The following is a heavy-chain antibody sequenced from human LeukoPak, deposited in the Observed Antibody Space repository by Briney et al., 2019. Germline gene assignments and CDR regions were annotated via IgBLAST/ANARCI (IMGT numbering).Heavy chain of an antibody. CDR2: INHSGST. V-gene: IGHV4-38-2*02. D-gene: IGHD3-22*01. CDR3: ARPLGGMIVVGAYDY. CDR1: GYSISSGYY. Sequence: PSETLSLTCTVSGYSISSGYYWGWIRQPPGKGLEWIGEINHSGSTNYNPSLKSRVTISVDTSKNQFSLKLSSVTAADTAVYYCARPLGGMIVVGAYDYWGQGTLVTVSS. J-gene: IGHJ4*02.